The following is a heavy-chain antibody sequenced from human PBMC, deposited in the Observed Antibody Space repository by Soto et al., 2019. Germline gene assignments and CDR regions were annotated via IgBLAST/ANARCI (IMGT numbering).Heavy chain of an antibody. CDR2: INGDGSGT. V-gene: IGHV3-74*01. CDR1: GFTFSGSW. D-gene: IGHD3-10*01. CDR3: ARVIFGSGTANDY. Sequence: EVQLVESGGGLVQPGGSLRLSCAASGFTFSGSWMHWVRQAPGKGLVWVSRINGDGSGTSYADFVKGRFTISRDDAKNTLFLQMNGLRDEDTAVYYCARVIFGSGTANDYWGQGTLVTVSS. J-gene: IGHJ4*02.